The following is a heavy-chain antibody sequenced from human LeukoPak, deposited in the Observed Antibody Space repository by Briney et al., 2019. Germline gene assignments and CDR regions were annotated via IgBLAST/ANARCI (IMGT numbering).Heavy chain of an antibody. J-gene: IGHJ4*02. CDR2: IYPGDSDT. CDR3: ASSAYSSGWYGAHFDY. D-gene: IGHD6-19*01. Sequence: GESLKISCKGSGYSFTSYWIGWVRQMPGKGLEWMGIIYPGDSDTRYSPSFQGQVTTSADKSISTAYLQWSSLRASDTAIYYCASSAYSSGWYGAHFDYWGQGTLVTVSS. CDR1: GYSFTSYW. V-gene: IGHV5-51*01.